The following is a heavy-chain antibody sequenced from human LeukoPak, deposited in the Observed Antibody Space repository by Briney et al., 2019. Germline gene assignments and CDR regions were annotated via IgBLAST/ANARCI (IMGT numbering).Heavy chain of an antibody. CDR1: GFTFSSYG. Sequence: GGSLRLSCAASGFTFSSYGMHWVRQAPGKGLEWVAVISYDGSNKYYADSVKGRFTISRDNSKNTLYLQMNSLRAEDTAVYYCAKANRPGEAAYYYYGMDVWGKGTTVTVSS. CDR3: AKANRPGEAAYYYYGMDV. CDR2: ISYDGSNK. J-gene: IGHJ6*04. D-gene: IGHD7-27*01. V-gene: IGHV3-30*18.